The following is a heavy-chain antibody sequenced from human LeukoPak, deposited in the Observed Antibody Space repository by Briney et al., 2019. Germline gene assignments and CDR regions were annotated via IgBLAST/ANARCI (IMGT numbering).Heavy chain of an antibody. CDR2: INYGGDT. D-gene: IGHD2-21*02. Sequence: KASETLSLTCGVDGGSFSGYDWTWVRQPPGKGLEWIWQINYGGDTNYNPSLKSRVTISVDTSKNQFSLKVTFVTAADTAVYYCARGLGWQVTPMGLFYMDVWGEGATVIVSS. CDR3: ARGLGWQVTPMGLFYMDV. J-gene: IGHJ6*03. CDR1: GGSFSGYD. V-gene: IGHV4-34*01.